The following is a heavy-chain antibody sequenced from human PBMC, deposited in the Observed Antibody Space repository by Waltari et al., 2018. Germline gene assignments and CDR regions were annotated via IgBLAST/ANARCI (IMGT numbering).Heavy chain of an antibody. J-gene: IGHJ2*01. CDR3: ARDSGGHSQASYWYFDL. D-gene: IGHD2-21*02. Sequence: QVQLVQSGAEVKKPGASVKVSCQASGYTFPDPFIHWVRQVPGQGLEWVGRVNPKGGGTTLAEEFQGRVTLTSDASINTVYMDLNSLRSVDTAIFFCARDSGGHSQASYWYFDLWGRGTLVTVSS. CDR2: VNPKGGGT. CDR1: GYTFPDPF. V-gene: IGHV1-2*06.